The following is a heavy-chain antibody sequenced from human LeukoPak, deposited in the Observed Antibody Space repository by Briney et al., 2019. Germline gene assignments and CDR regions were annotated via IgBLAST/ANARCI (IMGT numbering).Heavy chain of an antibody. Sequence: GGSLRLCCAASGFTFSSYAMSWGRQAPGKGLEWVSAISGSGGSTYYADSVKGRFTISRDNSKNTLYLQMNSLRAEDTAVYYCAKSVVLLWFGELFPHDYWGQGTLVTVSS. CDR3: AKSVVLLWFGELFPHDY. J-gene: IGHJ4*02. V-gene: IGHV3-23*01. CDR1: GFTFSSYA. CDR2: ISGSGGST. D-gene: IGHD3-10*01.